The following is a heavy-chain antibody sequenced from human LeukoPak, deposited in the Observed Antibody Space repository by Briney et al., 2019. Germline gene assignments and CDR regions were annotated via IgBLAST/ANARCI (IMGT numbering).Heavy chain of an antibody. CDR1: GGSIGTYY. CDR3: ARHIGGGIEDMDV. Sequence: SETLSLTCTDSGGSIGTYYWSWIRQSPGKGLEWIGYIYMTGTRYNPYLQSRVTISVDRSRNQFFLKMSSVTTADTAVYYCARHIGGGIEDMDVWGKGTKVIVSS. CDR2: IYMTGT. J-gene: IGHJ6*03. D-gene: IGHD3-16*02. V-gene: IGHV4-4*09.